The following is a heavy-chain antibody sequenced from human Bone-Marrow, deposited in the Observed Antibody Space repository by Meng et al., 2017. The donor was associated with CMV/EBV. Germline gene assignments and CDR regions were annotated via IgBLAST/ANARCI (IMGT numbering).Heavy chain of an antibody. CDR2: INHSGST. CDR1: GVSFSGYY. CDR3: ARVDSSVWYCMDV. D-gene: IGHD6-19*01. J-gene: IGHJ6*02. Sequence: SETLSLTCAVYGVSFSGYYWSWIRQPPGKGLEWIGEINHSGSTNYNPYLQSRVTIAVDPYKNQLYLKLSSVTAADTAVYYCARVDSSVWYCMDVWGQGTTVTVSS. V-gene: IGHV4-34*01.